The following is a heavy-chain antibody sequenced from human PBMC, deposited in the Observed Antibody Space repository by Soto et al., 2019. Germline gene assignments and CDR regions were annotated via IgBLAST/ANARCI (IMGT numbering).Heavy chain of an antibody. V-gene: IGHV1-69*01. CDR2: IIPISDTT. J-gene: IGHJ6*02. CDR3: ARSQGSSTSLEIYYYYYYGMDV. Sequence: QVQLVQSGAEVTKPGSSVKVSCKASGGTFSSYAISWVRQAPGQGLEWMGGIIPISDTTNYAQKFQGRVTITADESTSTAYMELRSLRSEDTAVYYCARSQGSSTSLEIYYYYYYGMDVWGQGTTVTVSS. D-gene: IGHD2-2*01. CDR1: GGTFSSYA.